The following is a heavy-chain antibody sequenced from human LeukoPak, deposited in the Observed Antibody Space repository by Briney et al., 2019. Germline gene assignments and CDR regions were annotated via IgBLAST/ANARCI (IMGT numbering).Heavy chain of an antibody. V-gene: IGHV5-51*01. D-gene: IGHD3-10*01. CDR2: IYPGDSDT. Sequence: GESLKISCKGSGHSFTSYWIGWVRQLPGKDLEWMGIIYPGDSDTRYSPSFQGHVTISADKSINTAYLQWINLQAADTAMYYRARLSGEGYYYSSSWGQGTLVTVSS. J-gene: IGHJ4*02. CDR1: GHSFTSYW. CDR3: ARLSGEGYYYSSS.